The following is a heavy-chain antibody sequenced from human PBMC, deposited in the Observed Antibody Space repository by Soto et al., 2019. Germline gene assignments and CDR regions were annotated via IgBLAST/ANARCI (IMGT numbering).Heavy chain of an antibody. CDR3: AKDRSGGFSMDV. CDR2: ISYDGSNT. Sequence: QVQLVESGGGVVQPGRSLRLSCAASGFTFSSYAMNWVRQAPGKGLEWVADISYDGSNTYYADSVKGRFTISRDNSKNTLYLQMNSLRAEDTAVYFCAKDRSGGFSMDVWGQGTTVTVSS. J-gene: IGHJ6*02. D-gene: IGHD6-19*01. V-gene: IGHV3-30*18. CDR1: GFTFSSYA.